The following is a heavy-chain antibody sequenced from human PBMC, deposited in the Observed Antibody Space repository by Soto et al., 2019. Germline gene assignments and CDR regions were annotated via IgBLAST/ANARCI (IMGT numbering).Heavy chain of an antibody. CDR1: GFTFSSYT. V-gene: IGHV3-48*01. Sequence: GGSLRLSCAASGFTFSSYTMNWVRQAPGKGLEWVSYISSSSSIIHYANSVKGRFTISRDNAKNSLYLQMNSLRAEDTAVYYCARVDPNRGWYFHDAFDIWGQGTVVTVSS. CDR2: ISSSSSII. J-gene: IGHJ3*02. D-gene: IGHD6-19*01. CDR3: ARVDPNRGWYFHDAFDI.